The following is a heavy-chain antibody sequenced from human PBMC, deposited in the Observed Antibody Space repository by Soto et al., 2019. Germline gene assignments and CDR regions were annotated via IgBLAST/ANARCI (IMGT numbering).Heavy chain of an antibody. D-gene: IGHD3-22*01. Sequence: QVQLVESGGGLVKPGGSLRLSCAASGFTFSDYYMSWIRQAPGKVLEWVSYISSSSSYTNYADSVKGRFTISRDNAKNTPYLQMNSLRAEDTAVYSCATGQYYYDSSGYYYSWGQGTLVTVSS. V-gene: IGHV3-11*05. CDR1: GFTFSDYY. CDR2: ISSSSSYT. CDR3: ATGQYYYDSSGYYYS. J-gene: IGHJ4*02.